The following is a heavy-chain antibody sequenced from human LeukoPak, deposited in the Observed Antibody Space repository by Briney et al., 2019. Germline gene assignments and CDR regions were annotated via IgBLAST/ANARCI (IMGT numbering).Heavy chain of an antibody. J-gene: IGHJ4*02. D-gene: IGHD3-16*01. CDR3: ATVFLTLGGFFADS. Sequence: ASVKVSCKVSGYTLTELSMHWVRQAPGKGLEWTGGFDPEDGETIYAQKFQGRVTMTEDTSTDTAYMELSSLRSEDTAVYYCATVFLTLGGFFADSGGRGTLFPASS. CDR1: GYTLTELS. CDR2: FDPEDGET. V-gene: IGHV1-24*01.